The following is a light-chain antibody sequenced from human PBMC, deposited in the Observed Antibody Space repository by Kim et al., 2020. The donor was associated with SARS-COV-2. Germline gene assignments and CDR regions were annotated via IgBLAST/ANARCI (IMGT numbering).Light chain of an antibody. V-gene: IGKV3-20*01. CDR2: GAS. CDR3: QQYDSSVWT. Sequence: ELVLTQSPGTLSLSPGEGATLSCRASQSVNGRFLAWYQQKPGQASRLLIYGASTRATGIPDRFSGSGSGTDFTLTISRLEPEDFAMYYCQQYDSSVWTFGQGTKVDIK. J-gene: IGKJ1*01. CDR1: QSVNGRF.